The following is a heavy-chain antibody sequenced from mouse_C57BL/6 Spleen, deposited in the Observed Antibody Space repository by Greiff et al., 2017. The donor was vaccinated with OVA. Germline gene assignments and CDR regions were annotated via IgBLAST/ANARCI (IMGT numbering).Heavy chain of an antibody. Sequence: QVQLKQPGAELVMPGASVKLSCKASGYTFTSYWMHWVKQRPGQGLEWIGEIDPSDSYTNYNQKFKGKSPLTVDKSSSTAYMQLSSLTSEDSAVYYCARSFDYWGQGTTLTVSS. J-gene: IGHJ2*01. CDR3: ARSFDY. CDR1: GYTFTSYW. V-gene: IGHV1-69*01. CDR2: IDPSDSYT.